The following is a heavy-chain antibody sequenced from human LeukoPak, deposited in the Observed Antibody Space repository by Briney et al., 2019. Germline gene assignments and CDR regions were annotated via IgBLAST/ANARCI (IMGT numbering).Heavy chain of an antibody. V-gene: IGHV4-31*03. Sequence: PSETLSLTCTVSGGSISSGGYYWSWIRQHPGKGLEWIGYIYYSGSTYYNPSLKSRVTISVDTSKNQFSLKLSSVTAADTAVYYCARERYSSSWYGEDAFDIWGQGTMVTVSS. D-gene: IGHD6-13*01. CDR1: GGSISSGGYY. J-gene: IGHJ3*02. CDR3: ARERYSSSWYGEDAFDI. CDR2: IYYSGST.